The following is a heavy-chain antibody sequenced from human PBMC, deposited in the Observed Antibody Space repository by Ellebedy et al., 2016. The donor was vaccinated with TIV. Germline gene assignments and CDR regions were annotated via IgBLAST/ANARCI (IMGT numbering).Heavy chain of an antibody. CDR3: ATVSYNRPGSIIGHFFDY. D-gene: IGHD3-10*01. CDR2: VYYTGTT. CDR1: GGSVSSGRHY. J-gene: IGHJ4*02. Sequence: SETLSLXXTVSGGSVSSGRHYLSWIRQPPGKGLEWIGYVYYTGTTNYNPSLKSRLTISVDTSKNQFSLKLRSVTAADTAVYYCATVSYNRPGSIIGHFFDYWGQGTLVTVSS. V-gene: IGHV4-61*01.